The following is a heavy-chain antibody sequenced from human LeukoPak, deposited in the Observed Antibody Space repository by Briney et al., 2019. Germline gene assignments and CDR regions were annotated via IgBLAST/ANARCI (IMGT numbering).Heavy chain of an antibody. D-gene: IGHD3-10*01. J-gene: IGHJ4*02. V-gene: IGHV3-33*01. CDR1: EFTFSSYG. CDR3: ARGNYHGSGSLDY. Sequence: PGGSLRLSCAASEFTFSSYGMHRVRQAPGKGLEWVAVIWYDGSNKYYADSVKGRFTISRDNSKNTLYLQMNSLRAEDTAVYYCARGNYHGSGSLDYWSQGTLVTVSS. CDR2: IWYDGSNK.